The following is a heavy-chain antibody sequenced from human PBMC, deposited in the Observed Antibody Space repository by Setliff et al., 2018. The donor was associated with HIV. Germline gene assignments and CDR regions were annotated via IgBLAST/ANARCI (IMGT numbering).Heavy chain of an antibody. D-gene: IGHD4-4*01. J-gene: IGHJ5*02. CDR1: GYSFSNYD. CDR2: MSPDTGKT. CDR3: TREMGRTVTTSGWFDP. Sequence: ASVKVSCKASGYSFSNYDINWVRQAAGQGLEWMGWMSPDTGKTDYAQRFQGRLTMTRNTSISIASMELRRLRTDDTAVYYCTREMGRTVTTSGWFDPWGQGTLVTVSS. V-gene: IGHV1-8*01.